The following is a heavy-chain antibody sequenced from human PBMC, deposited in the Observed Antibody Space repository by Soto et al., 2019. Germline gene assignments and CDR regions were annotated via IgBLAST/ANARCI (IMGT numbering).Heavy chain of an antibody. CDR3: AREDDSILDY. J-gene: IGHJ4*02. CDR2: IYYSGST. Sequence: QVQLQESGPGLVKPSQTLSLTCTVSGGSISSGGYYWSWIRQHPGKGLEWNGYIYYSGSTYYNPSLKSRVTIAVATSKNQFSLNLSSVTAADTAVYYCAREDDSILDYWGQGTLVTVSS. CDR1: GGSISSGGYY. D-gene: IGHD3-22*01. V-gene: IGHV4-31*03.